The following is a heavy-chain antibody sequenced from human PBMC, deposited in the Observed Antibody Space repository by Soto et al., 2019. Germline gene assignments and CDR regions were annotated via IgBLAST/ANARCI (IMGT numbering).Heavy chain of an antibody. Sequence: ASVKVSCKASCYTFTSYGISWLRQAPGQGLEWMGWISAYNGNTNYAQKLQGRVTMTTDTSTSTAYMELRSLRSDDTAVYYCARDLWFGELLVFYYGMDVWGQGTTVTVSS. V-gene: IGHV1-18*01. CDR3: ARDLWFGELLVFYYGMDV. CDR1: CYTFTSYG. J-gene: IGHJ6*02. CDR2: ISAYNGNT. D-gene: IGHD3-10*01.